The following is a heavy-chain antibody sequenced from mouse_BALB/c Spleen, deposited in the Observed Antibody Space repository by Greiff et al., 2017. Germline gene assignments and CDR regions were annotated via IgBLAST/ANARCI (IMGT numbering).Heavy chain of an antibody. V-gene: IGHV5-9-4*01. CDR1: GFTFSSYA. CDR2: ISSGGSYT. CDR3: ARGYYGKGRPYYFDD. Sequence: DVMLVESGGGLVKPGGSLKLSCAASGFTFSSYAMSWVRQSPEKRLEWVAEISSGGSYTYYPDTVTGRFTISRDNAKNTLYLEMSSLRSEDTAMYYCARGYYGKGRPYYFDDWGQGTTLTVSS. J-gene: IGHJ2*01. D-gene: IGHD1-1*01.